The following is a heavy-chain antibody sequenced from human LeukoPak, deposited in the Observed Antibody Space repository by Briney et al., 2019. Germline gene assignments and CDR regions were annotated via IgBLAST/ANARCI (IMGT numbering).Heavy chain of an antibody. CDR3: AKSDSSGYSTFDY. CDR2: ISGSGGST. Sequence: GGSLRLSCAASGFTFSSYAMSWVRQAPGKGLEWVSAISGSGGSTYYADSVKGRFTISRDNSKNTLYMQMNSLRAEDTAVYYCAKSDSSGYSTFDYWGQGTLVTVSS. V-gene: IGHV3-23*01. CDR1: GFTFSSYA. J-gene: IGHJ4*02. D-gene: IGHD3-22*01.